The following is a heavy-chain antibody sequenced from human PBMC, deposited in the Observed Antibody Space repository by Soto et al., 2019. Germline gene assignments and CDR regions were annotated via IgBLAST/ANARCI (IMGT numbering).Heavy chain of an antibody. Sequence: ESGGGVVQPGRSLRLSCAASGFTFSRYGMHWVRQAPGKGLEWVAVIWYDGSNKYYADSVKGRFTISRDNSKNTLYLQMNSLRAEDTAVYYCASVVAGMDYYYMDVWGKGTTVTVSS. CDR3: ASVVAGMDYYYMDV. J-gene: IGHJ6*03. D-gene: IGHD6-19*01. CDR1: GFTFSRYG. CDR2: IWYDGSNK. V-gene: IGHV3-33*01.